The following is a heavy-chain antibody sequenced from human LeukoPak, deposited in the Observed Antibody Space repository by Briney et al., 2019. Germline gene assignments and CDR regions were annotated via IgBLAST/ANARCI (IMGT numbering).Heavy chain of an antibody. CDR3: ARSAPSGWGINWFDP. V-gene: IGHV4-59*01. J-gene: IGHJ5*02. CDR1: GGSITNYY. Sequence: SETLSLTCTGSGGSITNYYWNWIRQPAGKGLEWIGYIYYSGSTNYNPSLKSRVTISVDTSKNQFSLKLSSVTAADTAVYYCARSAPSGWGINWFDPWAREPWSPSPQ. D-gene: IGHD6-19*01. CDR2: IYYSGST.